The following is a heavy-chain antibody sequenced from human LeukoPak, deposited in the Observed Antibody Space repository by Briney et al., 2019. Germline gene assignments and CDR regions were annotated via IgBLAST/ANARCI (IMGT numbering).Heavy chain of an antibody. CDR3: ASGYVLDY. J-gene: IGHJ4*02. CDR2: ISSTSSYI. CDR1: GFTFSSHK. Sequence: PGGSLRLSCVVSGFTFSSHKMNWVRQAPGKGLEWVSFISSTSSYIYYADSVKGRFTISRDNAKNSLYLDMNSLRAEDTAVYYCASGYVLDYWGQGTLVTVSS. V-gene: IGHV3-21*06. D-gene: IGHD3-16*01.